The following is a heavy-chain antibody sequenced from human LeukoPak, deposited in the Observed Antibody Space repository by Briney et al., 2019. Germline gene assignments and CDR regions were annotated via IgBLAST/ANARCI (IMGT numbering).Heavy chain of an antibody. CDR1: GGSISRYY. CDR2: IFYSGST. J-gene: IGHJ4*02. V-gene: IGHV4-59*01. D-gene: IGHD5-12*01. CDR3: VRGGGYDYAATY. Sequence: SETLSLTCTVSGGSISRYYWSWIRQPPGKGLEWIGFIFYSGSTNYNPSLKSRVTMLIDSSKNQFSLKLRSMTAADTAVYYCVRGGGYDYAATYWGQGMLVTVSS.